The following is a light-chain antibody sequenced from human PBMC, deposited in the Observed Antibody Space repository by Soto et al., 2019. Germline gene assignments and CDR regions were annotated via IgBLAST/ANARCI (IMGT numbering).Light chain of an antibody. Sequence: DVVMTQSPLSLPVTLGQPASISCRSSQSLVHSDGNTYLNWFQQRPGQSPRRLIYKVSNRDSGVPDRFSGSGSGTDFTLKISRVEPEDFAVYYCQQRNNWPGTFGQGTKVDI. CDR3: QQRNNWPGT. V-gene: IGKV2-30*02. CDR2: KVS. J-gene: IGKJ1*01. CDR1: QSLVHSDGNTY.